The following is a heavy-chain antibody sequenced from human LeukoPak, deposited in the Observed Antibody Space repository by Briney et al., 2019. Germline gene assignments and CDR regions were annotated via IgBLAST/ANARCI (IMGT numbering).Heavy chain of an antibody. CDR1: GYTFTGYY. CDR2: INPKSGGT. CDR3: ARGVGQDYYYYYYMDV. D-gene: IGHD3-16*01. V-gene: IGHV1-2*02. Sequence: ASVKVSCKASGYTFTGYYLYWVRQAPGQGLEWMGWINPKSGGTNYAQKFQGRVTMTRDTSISTAYMELSSLRSEDTAVYYCARGVGQDYYYYYYMDVWGKGTTVTISS. J-gene: IGHJ6*03.